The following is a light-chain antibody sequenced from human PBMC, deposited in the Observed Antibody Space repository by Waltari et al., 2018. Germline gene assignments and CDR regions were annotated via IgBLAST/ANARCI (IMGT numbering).Light chain of an antibody. CDR1: SIDIGFYNY. CDR3: NSYAGSSSWV. Sequence: QSALTQPASVSGSPGQSITISCTGTSIDIGFYNYVSWYQQHPGKAPKLMIYDVSERPSGVSNRFSGSKSGNTASLTISGLQAEDEADYYCNSYAGSSSWVFGGGTKLTVL. V-gene: IGLV2-14*01. J-gene: IGLJ3*02. CDR2: DVS.